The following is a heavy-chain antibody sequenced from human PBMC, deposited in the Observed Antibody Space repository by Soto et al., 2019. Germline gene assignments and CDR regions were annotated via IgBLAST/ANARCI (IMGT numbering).Heavy chain of an antibody. Sequence: QVQLVESGGGVVQPGRSLRLSCAAAGFTFSSYGMHWVRQAPGKGLVWVAVIWNDGSNKYYADSVKGRFTISRDNSKNTLYLQMKSLRAEDTAVYYCARDGYCSGGSCYPSRNYYYYYGMDVWGRGTTVTVSS. J-gene: IGHJ6*02. CDR3: ARDGYCSGGSCYPSRNYYYYYGMDV. CDR2: IWNDGSNK. V-gene: IGHV3-33*01. D-gene: IGHD2-15*01. CDR1: GFTFSSYG.